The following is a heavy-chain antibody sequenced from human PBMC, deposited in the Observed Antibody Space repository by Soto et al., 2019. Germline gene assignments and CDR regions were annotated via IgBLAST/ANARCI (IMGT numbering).Heavy chain of an antibody. CDR1: GDSISISSHY. CDR3: ARDPSRTGTTAIDI. J-gene: IGHJ3*02. D-gene: IGHD1-7*01. Sequence: PSETLSLTCTVSGDSISISSHYWGWIRQPPGKGLEWIGYIYYSGSTNYNPSLKSRVTISVDKSKNQFSLKLSSVTAADTAVYYCARDPSRTGTTAIDIWGQGTMVTVSS. V-gene: IGHV4-61*05. CDR2: IYYSGST.